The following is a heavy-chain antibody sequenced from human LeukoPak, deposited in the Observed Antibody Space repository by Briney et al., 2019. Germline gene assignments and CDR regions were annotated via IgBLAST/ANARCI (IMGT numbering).Heavy chain of an antibody. CDR2: INWNGGST. V-gene: IGHV3-20*01. CDR3: ARESVTNYGGNSLSYFDY. Sequence: RPGGSLRLSCAASGFTFDDYGMSWVRQAPGKGLEWVSGINWNGGSTGYADSVKGRFTISRDNAKNSLYLQMNSLRAEDTALYHCARESVTNYGGNSLSYFDYWGQGTLVTVSS. J-gene: IGHJ4*02. CDR1: GFTFDDYG. D-gene: IGHD4-17*01.